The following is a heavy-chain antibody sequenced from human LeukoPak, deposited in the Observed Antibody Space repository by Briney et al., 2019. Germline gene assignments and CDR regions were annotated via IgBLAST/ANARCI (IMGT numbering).Heavy chain of an antibody. CDR1: GFTFSSDG. D-gene: IGHD2-2*01. V-gene: IGHV3-30*18. Sequence: GRSLRLSCAASGFTFSSDGMHWVRQAPGKGLEWVAVISYDGSNKYYADSVKGRFTISRDNSKNTLYLQMNSLRAEDTAVYYCAKDRLRGSTTYTRFDYWGQGTLVTVSS. J-gene: IGHJ4*02. CDR2: ISYDGSNK. CDR3: AKDRLRGSTTYTRFDY.